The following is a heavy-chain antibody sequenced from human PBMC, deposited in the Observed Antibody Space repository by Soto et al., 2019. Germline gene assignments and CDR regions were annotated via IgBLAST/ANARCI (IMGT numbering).Heavy chain of an antibody. V-gene: IGHV2-5*02. CDR1: GFSLSTSGVG. J-gene: IGHJ5*02. D-gene: IGHD6-19*01. Sequence: QITLKESGPTLVKPTQTLTLTCTFSGFSLSTSGVGVGWIRQPPGKALEWLALIYWDDDKRYSPSLKSRLTITKDTSKNQVVLTMTNMDPVDTATYYCAHRPRIAVAGTGWFDPWGQGTLVTVSS. CDR2: IYWDDDK. CDR3: AHRPRIAVAGTGWFDP.